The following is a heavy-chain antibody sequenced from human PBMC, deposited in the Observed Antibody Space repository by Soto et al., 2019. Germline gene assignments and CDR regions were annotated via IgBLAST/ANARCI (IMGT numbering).Heavy chain of an antibody. Sequence: GGSLRLSCAASGFTFSSYGMHWVRQAPGKGLEWVAVISYDGSNKYYADSVKGRFTISRDNSKNTLYLQMKSLRAEDTVVFYCAKDWSSSGWYALGFDYWGQGTLVTVSS. CDR1: GFTFSSYG. CDR2: ISYDGSNK. V-gene: IGHV3-30*18. D-gene: IGHD6-19*01. CDR3: AKDWSSSGWYALGFDY. J-gene: IGHJ4*02.